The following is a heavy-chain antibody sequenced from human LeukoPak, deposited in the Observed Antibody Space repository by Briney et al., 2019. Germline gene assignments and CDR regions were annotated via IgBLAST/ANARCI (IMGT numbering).Heavy chain of an antibody. CDR2: LYPGDSDT. Sequence: GESLKISCKGSGYSFTSYCIGWVRQVPGKGLEWMGCLYPGDSDTRYSPSFQGPVTISPGKSHSPAYLPCGRLEAPEPALIYLARHRGDSVTKGNWFDPWGQGTLVSVSS. V-gene: IGHV5-51*01. CDR3: ARHRGDSVTKGNWFDP. CDR1: GYSFTSYC. D-gene: IGHD4-17*01. J-gene: IGHJ5*02.